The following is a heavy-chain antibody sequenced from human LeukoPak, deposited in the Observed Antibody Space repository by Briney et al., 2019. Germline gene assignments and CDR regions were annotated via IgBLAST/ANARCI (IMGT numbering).Heavy chain of an antibody. V-gene: IGHV1-8*01. CDR2: MNPNSGNT. CDR1: GYTFTSYD. CDR3: ARGQKGYCSGGSCYSGFDY. D-gene: IGHD2-15*01. Sequence: ASVKVSCKASGYTFTSYDINWVRQATGQGLEWMGWMNPNSGNTGYAQKFQGRVTMTRNTSISTAYMELSSLRSEDTAVYYCARGQKGYCSGGSCYSGFDYWGQGTLVTVSS. J-gene: IGHJ4*02.